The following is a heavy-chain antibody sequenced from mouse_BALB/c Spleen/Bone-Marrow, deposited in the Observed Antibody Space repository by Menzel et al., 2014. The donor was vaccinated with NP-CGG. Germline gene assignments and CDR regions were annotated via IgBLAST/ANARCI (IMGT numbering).Heavy chain of an antibody. CDR1: GYTFTSYW. V-gene: IGHV1-69*02. J-gene: IGHJ2*01. CDR3: AITTVVATGDY. CDR2: IDPSDSYT. D-gene: IGHD1-1*01. Sequence: VQLQQSGAELVKPGASVKLPCKASGYTFTSYWMHWVKQRPGQGLEWIGEIDPSDSYTNYNQKFKGKATLTVDKSSSTAYMQLSSLTSEDSAVYYCAITTVVATGDYWGQGTTLTVSS.